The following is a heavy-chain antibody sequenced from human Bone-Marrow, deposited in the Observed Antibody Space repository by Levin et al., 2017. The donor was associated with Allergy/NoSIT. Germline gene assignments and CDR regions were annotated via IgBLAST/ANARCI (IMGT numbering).Heavy chain of an antibody. CDR3: ARGPTAFGFDY. CDR1: GDSASSYY. J-gene: IGHJ4*02. Sequence: ASQTLSLTCNFSGDSASSYYWSWIRQPPGKGLEWLGYVSYTGTPNYNPSLTNRVTIARDLSKNQFSLKVRSVTAADTAFYFCARGPTAFGFDYWGRGALVTVS. D-gene: IGHD3-16*01. CDR2: VSYTGTP. V-gene: IGHV4-59*02.